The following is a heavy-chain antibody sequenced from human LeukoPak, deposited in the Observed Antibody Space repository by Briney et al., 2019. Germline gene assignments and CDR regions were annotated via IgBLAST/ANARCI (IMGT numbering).Heavy chain of an antibody. CDR2: INPNSGGT. D-gene: IGHD5-24*01. V-gene: IGHV1-2*02. CDR3: ATEERDGSTIVN. Sequence: RASVKVSCKASGYTFTGDYMHWVRHAPGQGLECRGSINPNSGGTNYAKKFQGRVTMTRDTSISTAYMDLSRLRSDDTAVYYCATEERDGSTIVNWGQGTLVTVSS. CDR1: GYTFTGDY. J-gene: IGHJ4*02.